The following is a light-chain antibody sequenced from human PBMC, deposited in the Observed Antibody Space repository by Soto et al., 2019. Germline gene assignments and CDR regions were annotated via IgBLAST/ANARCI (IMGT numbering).Light chain of an antibody. J-gene: IGKJ4*01. CDR1: QSINNY. CDR2: DAS. V-gene: IGKV3-11*01. Sequence: EIVLTQSPATLSLSPGERATLSCRASQSINNYLAWYQQKPGQAPRLLIYDASNRATGIPARFSGSGSGTDFTLTISSLEPEDFAVYYCQQRTNWPPGLTFGGGTKVEV. CDR3: QQRTNWPPGLT.